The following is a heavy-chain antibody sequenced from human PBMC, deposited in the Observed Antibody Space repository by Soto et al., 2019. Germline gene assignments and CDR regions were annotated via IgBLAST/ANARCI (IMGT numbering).Heavy chain of an antibody. Sequence: GGSLRLSCAASGFSFSNVKMTWVRQVPGKGLEWVARIKSKTDGGATDYAAPVKGRFTISRDDSKNTVYLQMNSLETEDTAMYYCTTDGASGGTDSYYFDYWGQGALLTVSS. CDR1: GFSFSNVK. CDR2: IKSKTDGGAT. D-gene: IGHD1-26*01. V-gene: IGHV3-15*01. CDR3: TTDGASGGTDSYYFDY. J-gene: IGHJ4*02.